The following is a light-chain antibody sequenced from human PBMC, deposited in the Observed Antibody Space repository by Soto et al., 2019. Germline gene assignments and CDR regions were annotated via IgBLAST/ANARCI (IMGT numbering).Light chain of an antibody. V-gene: IGLV1-47*01. Sequence: QSALTQPPSVSGTPGQRVSISCSGDSSTFANNYVHWYQQVPGAAPKLLIYRSDQRPSGVPERFSGSKSGTSASLTISGLRPEDEAQYYCAAYTGNWNGSVFGGGTKPPS. CDR1: SSTFANNY. CDR2: RSD. CDR3: AAYTGNWNGSV. J-gene: IGLJ2*01.